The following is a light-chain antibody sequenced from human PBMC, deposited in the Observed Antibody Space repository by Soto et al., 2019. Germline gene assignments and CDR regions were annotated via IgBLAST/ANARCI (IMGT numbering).Light chain of an antibody. V-gene: IGKV3-20*01. J-gene: IGKJ4*01. CDR2: GAS. CDR3: QQYGSSPLT. Sequence: ESVLKQSPCTLSLSPGERATLSCRASQSVSSSYLAWYQQKPGQAPRLLIYGASSRATGIPDRFSGSGSGTDFTLTISRLEPEDFAVYYCQQYGSSPLTFGGGTKGDIK. CDR1: QSVSSSY.